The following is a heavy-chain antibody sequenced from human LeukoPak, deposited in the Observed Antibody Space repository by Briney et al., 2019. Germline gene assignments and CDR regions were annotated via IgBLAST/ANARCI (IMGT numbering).Heavy chain of an antibody. CDR1: GFTFSSYA. J-gene: IGHJ4*02. CDR2: ISYDGSNK. V-gene: IGHV3-30*04. D-gene: IGHD2-2*02. Sequence: PGRSLRLSCAASGFTFSSYAMHWVRQAPGKGLEWVAVISYDGSNKYYADSVKGRFTISRDNSKNTLFLQMNSLRAEDTAVYYCARDGWECQLLYHFDYWGQGTLVTVSS. CDR3: ARDGWECQLLYHFDY.